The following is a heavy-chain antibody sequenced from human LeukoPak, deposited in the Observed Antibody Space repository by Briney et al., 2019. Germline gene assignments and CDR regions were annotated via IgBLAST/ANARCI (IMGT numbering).Heavy chain of an antibody. J-gene: IGHJ6*03. CDR1: GFTVSSNY. Sequence: GGSLRLSCAASGFTVSSNYMSWVRQAPGKGLEWVAFIRYDGSNKYYVDSVKGRFTISRDNSKNTVYLQMNSLRAEDTAVYYCAKDGPRRIPYYMDVWGKGTTVTISS. V-gene: IGHV3-30*02. CDR3: AKDGPRRIPYYMDV. CDR2: IRYDGSNK.